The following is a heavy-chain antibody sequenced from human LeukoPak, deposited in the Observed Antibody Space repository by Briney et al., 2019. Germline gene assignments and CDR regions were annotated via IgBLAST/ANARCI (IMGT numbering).Heavy chain of an antibody. J-gene: IGHJ4*02. D-gene: IGHD4/OR15-4a*01. CDR2: ISYSGGRT. CDR1: GFTFGSYA. V-gene: IGHV3-23*01. Sequence: GGSLRLSCAASGFTFGSYAMSWVRQAPGKGLEWVSAISYSGGRTYYADSVKGRFTISRDNSENTLYLQMNSLRAEDTAVYYCAKPAKTDYVDYWGQGTLVTVSS. CDR3: AKPAKTDYVDY.